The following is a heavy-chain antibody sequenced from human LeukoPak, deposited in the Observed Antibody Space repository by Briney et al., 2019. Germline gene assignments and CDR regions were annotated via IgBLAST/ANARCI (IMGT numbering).Heavy chain of an antibody. CDR1: GASISSYY. V-gene: IGHV4-59*12. CDR3: ARDGTDIVVVPAATYYYYYYMDV. J-gene: IGHJ6*03. CDR2: IYYTGST. Sequence: IPSETLSLTCSVSGASISSYYWSWIRQSPGKGLEWIGYIYYTGSTNYNPSLESRVTISVDTSRNQFSLKLSSVTAADTAVYYCARDGTDIVVVPAATYYYYYYMDVWGKGTTVTVSS. D-gene: IGHD2-2*01.